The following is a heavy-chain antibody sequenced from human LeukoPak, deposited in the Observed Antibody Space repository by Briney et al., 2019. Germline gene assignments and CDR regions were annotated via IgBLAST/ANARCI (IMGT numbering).Heavy chain of an antibody. CDR2: IKQDGSEK. Sequence: GGSLRLSCAASGFSFSRYWMSWVRQAPGKGLEWVANIKQDGSEKNYVESVKGRFTISRDNAKNSLYLQTNSLRAEETAVYYCARAGQEWFGELGFDQWGQGTLVIVSS. J-gene: IGHJ4*02. CDR1: GFSFSRYW. D-gene: IGHD3-10*01. CDR3: ARAGQEWFGELGFDQ. V-gene: IGHV3-7*01.